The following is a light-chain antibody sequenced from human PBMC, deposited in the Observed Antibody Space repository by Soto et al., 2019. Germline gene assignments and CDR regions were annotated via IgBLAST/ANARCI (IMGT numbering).Light chain of an antibody. CDR1: QSVSSTY. Sequence: EIVLTQSPGTLSLSPGERATLSCRASQSVSSTYLAWYQQKPGQAPRLLIYGTSSRATGIPDRFSGSGSGTDFTLTISGLEPEDFAVYSCRQYGSLPYTFGQGTKLDIK. CDR2: GTS. V-gene: IGKV3-20*01. J-gene: IGKJ2*01. CDR3: RQYGSLPYT.